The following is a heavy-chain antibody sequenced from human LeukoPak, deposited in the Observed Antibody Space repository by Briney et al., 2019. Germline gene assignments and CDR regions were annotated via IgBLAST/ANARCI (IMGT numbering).Heavy chain of an antibody. Sequence: SETLSLTCTVSGGSISSSSYYWGWIRQPPGKGLEWIGSIYCSGSTYYNPSLKSRVTISVDTSKNQFSLKLSSVTAADTAVYYCARDQFDLFFSSSWSYWGQGTLVTVSS. D-gene: IGHD6-13*01. CDR3: ARDQFDLFFSSSWSY. J-gene: IGHJ4*02. CDR1: GGSISSSSYY. V-gene: IGHV4-39*07. CDR2: IYCSGST.